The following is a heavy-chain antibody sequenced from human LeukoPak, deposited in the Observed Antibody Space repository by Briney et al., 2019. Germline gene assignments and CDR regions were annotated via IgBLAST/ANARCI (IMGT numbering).Heavy chain of an antibody. D-gene: IGHD6-13*01. CDR1: GGSISSGGYS. CDR2: IYHSGST. CDR3: ARGPSTIAAAGTDY. V-gene: IGHV4-30-2*01. J-gene: IGHJ4*02. Sequence: PSQTLSLTCAISGGSISSGGYSWSWIRQPPGKGLEWIGYIYHSGSTYYNPSLKSRVTISVDRSKNQFSLKLSSVTAADTAVYYCARGPSTIAAAGTDYWGQGTLVTVSS.